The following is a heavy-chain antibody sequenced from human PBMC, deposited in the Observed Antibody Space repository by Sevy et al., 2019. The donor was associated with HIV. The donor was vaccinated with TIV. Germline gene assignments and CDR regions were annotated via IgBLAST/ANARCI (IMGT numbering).Heavy chain of an antibody. Sequence: LSLTGAASGFTFSSYAMSWVRQAPGKGLEWVSAISGSGGSTYYADSVKGRFTISRDNSKNTLYLQMNSLRAEDTAVYYCAKDGWIAAAGTAINYYYYMDVWGKGTTVTVSS. V-gene: IGHV3-23*01. CDR1: GFTFSSYA. CDR3: AKDGWIAAAGTAINYYYYMDV. J-gene: IGHJ6*03. D-gene: IGHD6-13*01. CDR2: ISGSGGST.